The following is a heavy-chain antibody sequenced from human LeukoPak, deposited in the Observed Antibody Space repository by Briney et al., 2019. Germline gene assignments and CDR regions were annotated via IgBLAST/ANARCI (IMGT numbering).Heavy chain of an antibody. D-gene: IGHD4/OR15-4a*01. CDR3: ARRAGAYSHPYDY. CDR2: ISGSGGST. V-gene: IGHV3-23*01. CDR1: GFTFNTYG. J-gene: IGHJ4*02. Sequence: GGSLRLSCAASGFTFNTYGMNWVRQAPGKGLEWVSAISGSGGSTYYADSVKGRFTISRDNSKNTLYLQMNSLRAEDTAVYYCARRAGAYSHPYDYWGQGTLVTVSS.